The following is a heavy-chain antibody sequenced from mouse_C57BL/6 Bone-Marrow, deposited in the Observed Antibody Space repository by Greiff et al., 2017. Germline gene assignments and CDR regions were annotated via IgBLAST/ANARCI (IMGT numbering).Heavy chain of an antibody. V-gene: IGHV1-61*01. J-gene: IGHJ1*03. CDR2: IYPSDSET. CDR1: GYTFTSYW. Sequence: QVQLQQPGAELVRPGSSVKLSCKASGYTFTSYWMDWVKQRPGQGLEWIGNIYPSDSETHYNQKFKDKATLTVDKSSSTAYMQLSSLTSEDSAVYYCAGDYDGTGYFDVWGKGTTVTVSS. CDR3: AGDYDGTGYFDV. D-gene: IGHD2-4*01.